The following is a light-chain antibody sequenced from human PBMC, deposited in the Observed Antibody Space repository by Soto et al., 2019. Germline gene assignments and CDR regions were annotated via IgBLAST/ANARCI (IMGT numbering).Light chain of an antibody. CDR1: QSISIN. V-gene: IGKV3D-15*01. CDR2: GAS. CDR3: QQTHSFPIT. J-gene: IGKJ5*01. Sequence: PGDRVTLSCRASQSISINLAWYQHKPGQAPRLLIHGASTRATGVPARISGSGSGTEFTLTISSLQSEDFAVYYCQQTHSFPITFGQGTRLEIK.